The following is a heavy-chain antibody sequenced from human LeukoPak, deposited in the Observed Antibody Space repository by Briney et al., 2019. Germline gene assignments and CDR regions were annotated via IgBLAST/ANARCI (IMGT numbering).Heavy chain of an antibody. CDR1: GFTFSSYA. Sequence: GRSLRLSCAASGFTFSSYAMSWVRQAPGKGLEWVSAISGSGGSTYYADSVKGRFTISRDNSKNTLYLQMNSLRAEDTAVYYCAKRRYGYCSGGSCCDSFDYWGQGTLVTVSS. CDR2: ISGSGGST. D-gene: IGHD2-15*01. J-gene: IGHJ4*02. CDR3: AKRRYGYCSGGSCCDSFDY. V-gene: IGHV3-23*01.